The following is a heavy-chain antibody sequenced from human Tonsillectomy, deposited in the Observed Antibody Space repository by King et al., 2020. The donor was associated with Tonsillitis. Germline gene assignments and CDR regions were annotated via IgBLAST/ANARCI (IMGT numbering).Heavy chain of an antibody. D-gene: IGHD6-19*01. J-gene: IGHJ4*02. CDR1: GFTLSDYY. CDR2: ISSSGSNI. V-gene: IGHV3-11*01. Sequence: VQLVESGGGLVKPGGSLRLSCAASGFTLSDYYMSWIRQAPGKGPEWVSYISSSGSNIYYADSVKGRFTISRDNAKNSLYLQMNSLRAEDTAVYYCAREPSYSSGLYYFDYWGQGTLVTVSS. CDR3: AREPSYSSGLYYFDY.